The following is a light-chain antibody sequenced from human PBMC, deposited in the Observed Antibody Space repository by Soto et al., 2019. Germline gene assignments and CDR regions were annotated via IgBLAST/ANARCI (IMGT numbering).Light chain of an antibody. V-gene: IGLV2-14*01. CDR2: EVT. CDR3: SSYTSSDTYV. Sequence: QSALTQPASVSGSPGQSITISCTGTSSDVGLYDYVSWYQQYPGKVPKLMIYEVTNRPSGVSDRFSGSKSGITASLTISGLQTEDEADYYCSSYTSSDTYVFGTGTKVTVL. J-gene: IGLJ1*01. CDR1: SSDVGLYDY.